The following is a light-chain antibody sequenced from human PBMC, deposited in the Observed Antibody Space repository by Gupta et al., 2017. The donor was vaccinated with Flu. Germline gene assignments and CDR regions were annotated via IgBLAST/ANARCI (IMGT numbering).Light chain of an antibody. V-gene: IGKV4-1*01. CDR1: QSVLYSSNNKNY. Sequence: DIVMTHSADSLAVSLGERATINCKSSQSVLYSSNNKNYLAWYQQKPEQPPKLLIYWASTREAGVPDRCSGSGSGTDFPLTISSLQAEDVAVYCRQHYNSILTFGGGTKVEIK. J-gene: IGKJ4*01. CDR2: WAS. CDR3: QHYNSILT.